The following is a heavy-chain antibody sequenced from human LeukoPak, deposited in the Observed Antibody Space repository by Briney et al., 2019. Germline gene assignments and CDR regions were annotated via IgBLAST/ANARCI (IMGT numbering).Heavy chain of an antibody. V-gene: IGHV4-4*07. D-gene: IGHD3-10*01. CDR1: GASISNYY. Sequence: SDTLSLTCNVSGASISNYYWSWIRQPAGKGLEWIGRFYPNGNTNYNPSLKSRVTISVDTSKNQFSLKLSSVTAADTAVYYCAREEGYYGSGSYWYFDYWGQGTLVTVSS. CDR2: FYPNGNT. CDR3: AREEGYYGSGSYWYFDY. J-gene: IGHJ4*02.